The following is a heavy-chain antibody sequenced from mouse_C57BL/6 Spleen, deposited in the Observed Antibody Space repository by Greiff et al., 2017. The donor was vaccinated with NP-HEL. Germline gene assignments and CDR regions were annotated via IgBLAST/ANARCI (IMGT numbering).Heavy chain of an antibody. Sequence: QVQLQQSGAELARPGASVKMSCKASGYTFTSYTMHWVKQRPGQGLEWIGYINTSSGYTKYNQKFKDKATLTADKSSRTAYMQLSSLTSEDSAVYYCARPLITTVVATGYFDVWGTGTTVTVSS. V-gene: IGHV1-4*01. CDR2: INTSSGYT. D-gene: IGHD1-1*01. J-gene: IGHJ1*03. CDR1: GYTFTSYT. CDR3: ARPLITTVVATGYFDV.